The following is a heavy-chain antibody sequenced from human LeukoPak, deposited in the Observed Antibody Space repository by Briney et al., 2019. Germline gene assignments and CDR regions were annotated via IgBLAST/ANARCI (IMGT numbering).Heavy chain of an antibody. CDR2: ISSSGSTI. CDR3: ARVPTTYGMDV. Sequence: GGSLRLSCTASGFTLSSYSMNSVRQAPGKGLERVSYISSSGSTISYADSVQGRLTISRDNAKNSLHLQMNSLRAEDTAVYYCARVPTTYGMDVWGQGTTVTVSS. J-gene: IGHJ6*02. V-gene: IGHV3-48*01. CDR1: GFTLSSYS. D-gene: IGHD4-17*01.